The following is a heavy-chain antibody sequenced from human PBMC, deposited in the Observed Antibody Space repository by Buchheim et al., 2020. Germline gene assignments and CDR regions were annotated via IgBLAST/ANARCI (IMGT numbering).Heavy chain of an antibody. V-gene: IGHV3-23*04. Sequence: EVQLVESGGGLVQPGGSLRLSCVASGFTFSSYAMSWVRQAPGKGLEWVSVTSGSGGSAYHADSVKGRLTISRDHSNNTLYLQMNSLRAEDTAVYYCAKELLPSYYYYGMDVWGQGTT. CDR2: TSGSGGSA. J-gene: IGHJ6*02. D-gene: IGHD1-26*01. CDR3: AKELLPSYYYYGMDV. CDR1: GFTFSSYA.